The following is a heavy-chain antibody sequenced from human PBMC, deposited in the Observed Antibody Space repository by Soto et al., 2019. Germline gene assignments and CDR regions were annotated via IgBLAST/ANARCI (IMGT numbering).Heavy chain of an antibody. J-gene: IGHJ5*02. Sequence: PFLPLRVTWGVVWGKSGDLGGSWSWIRQPPGKGLEWIGYIYHSGSTYYNPSLKSRVTISVDRSKNQFSLKLSSVTAADTAVYYCARVPSPWGQGTLVTVSS. CDR1: WGKSGDLGGS. CDR2: IYHSGST. V-gene: IGHV4-30-2*01. CDR3: ARVPSP.